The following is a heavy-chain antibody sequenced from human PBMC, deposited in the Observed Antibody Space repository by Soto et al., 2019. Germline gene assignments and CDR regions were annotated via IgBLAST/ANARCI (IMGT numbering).Heavy chain of an antibody. CDR3: ARHRRVTVVRGVIISDYYYGMDV. D-gene: IGHD3-10*01. CDR2: IYPGDSDT. CDR1: GYSFTSYW. Sequence: GESLKISCKGSGYSFTSYWIGWVRQMPGKGLEWMGIIYPGDSDTRYSPSSQGQVTISAGKSISTAYLQWSSLKASDTAMYYCARHRRVTVVRGVIISDYYYGMDVWGQGTTVTVS. V-gene: IGHV5-51*01. J-gene: IGHJ6*02.